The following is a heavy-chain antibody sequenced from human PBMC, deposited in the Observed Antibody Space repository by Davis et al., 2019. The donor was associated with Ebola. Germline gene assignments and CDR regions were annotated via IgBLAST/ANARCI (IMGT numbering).Heavy chain of an antibody. V-gene: IGHV3-73*01. CDR3: ARDWNCSGGSCYSVPFDY. CDR1: GFTFSGSA. J-gene: IGHJ4*02. Sequence: GESLKISCAASGFTFSGSAMHWVRQASGKGLEWVGRIRSKANSYATAYAASVKGRFTISRDDSKNTAYLQMNSLRAEDTAVYYCARDWNCSGGSCYSVPFDYWGQGTLVTVSS. D-gene: IGHD2-15*01. CDR2: IRSKANSYAT.